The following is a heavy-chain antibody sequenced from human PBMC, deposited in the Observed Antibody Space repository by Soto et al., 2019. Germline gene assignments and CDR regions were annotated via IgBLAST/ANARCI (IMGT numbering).Heavy chain of an antibody. CDR3: ARMAVGATTNNWFDP. J-gene: IGHJ5*02. D-gene: IGHD1-26*01. Sequence: QLQLQQWGAGLFKPSATRSLTCAVYGGSFSGYDWSGIRPPPGKGLEWIGEINDSGSTNYNPSLKSRVTISVDTSKNQFSLKLSSVNGADTAVDYFARMAVGATTNNWFDPWGQGTLVTVSS. CDR2: INDSGST. CDR1: GGSFSGYD. V-gene: IGHV4-34*01.